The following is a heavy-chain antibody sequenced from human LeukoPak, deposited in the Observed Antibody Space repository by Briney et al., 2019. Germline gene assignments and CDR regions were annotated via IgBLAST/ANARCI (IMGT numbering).Heavy chain of an antibody. Sequence: PGGSLRLSCAASGFIFSSYWMHWVRHAPGKGLVWVSRINTDGSSTSYADSVKGRFTISRDNSKNTLYLQMNSLRAEDTAVYYCARVMGRYCSSTSCYVDYWGQGTLVTVSS. D-gene: IGHD2-2*01. CDR2: INTDGSST. CDR1: GFIFSSYW. CDR3: ARVMGRYCSSTSCYVDY. V-gene: IGHV3-74*01. J-gene: IGHJ4*02.